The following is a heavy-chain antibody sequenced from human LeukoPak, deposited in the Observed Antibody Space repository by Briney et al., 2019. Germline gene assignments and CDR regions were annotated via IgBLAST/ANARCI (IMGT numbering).Heavy chain of an antibody. D-gene: IGHD6-19*01. J-gene: IGHJ4*02. Sequence: TGGSLRLSCAASGFTFSTYSMNWVRQAPGKGLEWVSSISGSTKYTFHAGSVKGRFSISRDNAKNSLFLQMNSLRAEDTAVYYCVRGSSSGWSIGQFDYWGQGALVTVSS. CDR1: GFTFSTYS. CDR3: VRGSSSGWSIGQFDY. CDR2: ISGSTKYT. V-gene: IGHV3-21*01.